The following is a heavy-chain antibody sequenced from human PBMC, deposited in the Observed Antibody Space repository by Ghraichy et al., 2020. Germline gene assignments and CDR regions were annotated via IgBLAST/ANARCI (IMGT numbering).Heavy chain of an antibody. CDR3: ARDWVHTKDY. CDR2: INNDGTDT. CDR1: GFTFNFFW. J-gene: IGHJ4*02. D-gene: IGHD3-16*01. Sequence: LSLTCAASGFTFNFFWMNWVRQAPGKGLEWVSRINNDGTDTGYADSVKGRFIVSRDNAKNTVYLQMNSLTAEDTALYYCARDWVHTKDYWGQGTLVTVSP. V-gene: IGHV3-74*01.